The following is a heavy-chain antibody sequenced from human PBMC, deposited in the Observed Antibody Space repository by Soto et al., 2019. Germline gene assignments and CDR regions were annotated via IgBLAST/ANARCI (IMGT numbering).Heavy chain of an antibody. CDR2: TYYRSKWYN. Sequence: SPTLSLTCVISGDSVSSNSAAWHWIRQSPSRGLEWLGRTYYRSKWYNDYALSVKSRITINPETSKNQFSLQLNSVTPEDTAVYYCVRDEGYCSRTSCPYYYYGMDVWGLGTTVTVSS. CDR3: VRDEGYCSRTSCPYYYYGMDV. V-gene: IGHV6-1*01. J-gene: IGHJ6*02. D-gene: IGHD2-2*01. CDR1: GDSVSSNSAA.